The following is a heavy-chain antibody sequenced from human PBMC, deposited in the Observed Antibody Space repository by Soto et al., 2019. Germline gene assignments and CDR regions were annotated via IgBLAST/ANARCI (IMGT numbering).Heavy chain of an antibody. CDR2: IYWDATT. D-gene: IGHD2-15*01. CDR3: ALRGNCAGDSCYSA. J-gene: IGHJ5*02. Sequence: QVTLKESGPTLVKPTQTLTLTCSFSGFSLLTAGVGVGWIRQPPGKALEWLALIYWDATTYYSPSLKTRLTITTDISKSQVVLTLTNMDPVDTATYYCALRGNCAGDSCYSAWGQGTLVTVSS. V-gene: IGHV2-5*02. CDR1: GFSLLTAGVG.